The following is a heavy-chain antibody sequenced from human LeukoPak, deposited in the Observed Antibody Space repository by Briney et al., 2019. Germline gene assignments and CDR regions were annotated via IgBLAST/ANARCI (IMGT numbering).Heavy chain of an antibody. D-gene: IGHD3-10*01. CDR2: ISYDGSNK. V-gene: IGHV3-30*03. CDR3: ARRRDRKTGADY. CDR1: GFTFSSYG. J-gene: IGHJ4*02. Sequence: GGSLRLSCAASGFTFSSYGMHWVRQAPGKGLEWVAVISYDGSNKYYADSVKGRFTISRDNSKNTLFLEMNSLTAEDTALYYCARRRDRKTGADYWGQGTLVTVSS.